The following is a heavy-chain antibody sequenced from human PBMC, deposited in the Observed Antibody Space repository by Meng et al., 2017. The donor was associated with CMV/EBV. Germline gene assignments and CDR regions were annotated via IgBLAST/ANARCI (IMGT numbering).Heavy chain of an antibody. CDR3: ARSSHYDFWSGPLESP. Sequence: SVKVSCKASGGTFSSYAIIWVRQAPGQGLEWMGGIIPIFGTANYAQKFQGRVTITTDESTSTAYMELSSLRSEDTAVYYCARSSHYDFWSGPLESPWGQGTLVTVSS. J-gene: IGHJ5*02. D-gene: IGHD3-3*01. CDR2: IIPIFGTA. CDR1: GGTFSSYA. V-gene: IGHV1-69*05.